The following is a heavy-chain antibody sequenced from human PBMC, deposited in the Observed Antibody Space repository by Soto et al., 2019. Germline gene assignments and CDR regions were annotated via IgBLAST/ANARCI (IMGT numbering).Heavy chain of an antibody. J-gene: IGHJ3*02. Sequence: LGESLKISCKGSGYSFTSYWISWVRQMPGKGLEWMGRIDPSDSYTNYSPSFQGHVTISADKSISTAYLQWSSLKASDTAMYYCASHRGEAAAVDDAFDICGQGSLVTVSS. CDR1: GYSFTSYW. CDR3: ASHRGEAAAVDDAFDI. CDR2: IDPSDSYT. V-gene: IGHV5-10-1*01. D-gene: IGHD6-13*01.